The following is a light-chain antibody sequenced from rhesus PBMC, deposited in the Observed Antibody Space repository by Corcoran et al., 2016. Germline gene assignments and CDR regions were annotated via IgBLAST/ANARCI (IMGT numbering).Light chain of an antibody. CDR2: YAS. V-gene: IGKV1-37*01. Sequence: DIQMTQSPSSLSASVGDRVTITCQASQSLSNYLNWYQQRPGKAPKPLIYYASNLESGVPSRFSGSGSGTEFTLTISSLPPEDFATYYCQQYNSNPRTFGQGTKVEIK. J-gene: IGKJ1*01. CDR1: QSLSNY. CDR3: QQYNSNPRT.